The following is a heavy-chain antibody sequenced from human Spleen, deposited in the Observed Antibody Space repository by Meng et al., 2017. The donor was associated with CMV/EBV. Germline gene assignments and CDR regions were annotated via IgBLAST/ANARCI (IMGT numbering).Heavy chain of an antibody. CDR2: IYSGGST. Sequence: GGSLRLSCAASGFTVSSNCMSWVRQAPGKGLEWVSVIYSGGSTYYADSVKGRFTISRDNSKNTLYLQMNSLRAEDTAVYYCANGGHRLGYCSSTSCYKDRSYYYGMDVWGQGTTVTVSS. J-gene: IGHJ6*02. D-gene: IGHD2-2*02. CDR3: ANGGHRLGYCSSTSCYKDRSYYYGMDV. CDR1: GFTVSSNC. V-gene: IGHV3-53*01.